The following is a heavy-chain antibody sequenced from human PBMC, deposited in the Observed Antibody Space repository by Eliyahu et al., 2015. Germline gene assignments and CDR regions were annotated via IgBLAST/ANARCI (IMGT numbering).Heavy chain of an antibody. CDR1: GXXFSSXG. V-gene: IGHV3-33*01. D-gene: IGHD3-3*01. CDR3: ARDELGYYDFWSGYSADYYYGMDV. CDR2: IWYDGSNK. J-gene: IGHJ6*02. Sequence: QVQLVXSGGGVVQPGRSLRLSCXASGXXFSSXGMPWVRXXPGKGLEWVAVIWYDGSNKYYADSVKGRFTISRDNSKNTLYLQMNSLRAEDTAVYYCARDELGYYDFWSGYSADYYYGMDVWGQGTTVTVSS.